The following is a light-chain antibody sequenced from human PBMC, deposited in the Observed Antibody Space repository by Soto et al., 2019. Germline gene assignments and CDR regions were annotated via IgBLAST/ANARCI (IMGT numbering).Light chain of an antibody. J-gene: IGLJ2*01. CDR2: EVA. CDR1: NSDVGAYPY. Sequence: SDLTTPAGVSGSPGQSISISCNGTNSDVGAYPYVSWYQQHPGNAPKLLIYEVADRPSGVSDRFSGSKSGNTASLTISALQAEDEAVYYCSSYATSGTNVIFGGGTKVTVL. CDR3: SSYATSGTNVI. V-gene: IGLV2-14*03.